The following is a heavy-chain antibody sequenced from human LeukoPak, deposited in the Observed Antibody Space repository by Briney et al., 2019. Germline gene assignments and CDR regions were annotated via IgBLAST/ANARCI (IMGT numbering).Heavy chain of an antibody. J-gene: IGHJ6*02. CDR2: ISGSGGST. V-gene: IGHV3-23*01. Sequence: HPGGSLRLSCAASGFTFSSYAMSWVRQAPGKGLEWVSAISGSGGSTYYADSVKGRFTISRDNSKNTLYLQMNSLRAEDTAVYYCAKDGFQTWTYGMDVWGQGTTVTVSS. CDR3: AKDGFQTWTYGMDV. D-gene: IGHD3-10*01. CDR1: GFTFSSYA.